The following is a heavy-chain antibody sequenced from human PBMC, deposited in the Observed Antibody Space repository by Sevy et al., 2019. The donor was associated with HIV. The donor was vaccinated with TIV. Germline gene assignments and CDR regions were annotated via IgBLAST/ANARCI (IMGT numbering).Heavy chain of an antibody. Sequence: GGSLRLSCVASKFPFRSNGFHWVRQPPGKGLEWLSYINFNGSDRKYADSVKSRFTVSRDNSKNTLYLQMNSLRAEDTAVYYCAKDLRVVIPAAMQPADLWGQGTLVTVSS. V-gene: IGHV3-30*02. CDR2: INFNGSDR. D-gene: IGHD2-2*01. J-gene: IGHJ5*02. CDR1: KFPFRSNG. CDR3: AKDLRVVIPAAMQPADL.